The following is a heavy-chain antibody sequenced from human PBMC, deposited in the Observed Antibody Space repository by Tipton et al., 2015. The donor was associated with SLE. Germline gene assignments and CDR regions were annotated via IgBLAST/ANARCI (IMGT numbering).Heavy chain of an antibody. V-gene: IGHV3-30*02. D-gene: IGHD3-10*01. CDR3: AKDQEFILWFGE. CDR2: IRYDGSNK. J-gene: IGHJ1*01. Sequence: GSLRLSCAASGFTFSSYGMHWVRQAPGKGLEWVAFIRYDGSNKYYADSVKGRFTISRDNSKNTLYLQMNSLRAEDTAVYYCAKDQEFILWFGEGGQGTLVTVSS. CDR1: GFTFSSYG.